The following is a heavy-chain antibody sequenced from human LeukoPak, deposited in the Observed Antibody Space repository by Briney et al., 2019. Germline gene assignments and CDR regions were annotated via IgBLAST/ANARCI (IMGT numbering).Heavy chain of an antibody. CDR3: ASAYYYDSRDKGWFDP. J-gene: IGHJ5*02. CDR2: IIPIFGTA. Sequence: ASVTVSCKASGGTFSSYAISWVRQAPGQGLEWMGGIIPIFGTANYAQKFQGRVTITTDESTSTAYMELSSPRSEDTAVYYCASAYYYDSRDKGWFDPWGQGTLVTVSS. D-gene: IGHD3-22*01. CDR1: GGTFSSYA. V-gene: IGHV1-69*05.